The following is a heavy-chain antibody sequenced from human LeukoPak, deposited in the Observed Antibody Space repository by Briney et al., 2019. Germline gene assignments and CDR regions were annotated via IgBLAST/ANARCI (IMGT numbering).Heavy chain of an antibody. Sequence: SETLSLTCAVSGFSISSGYYWGWIRQPPGKGLEWIGSMSHNRGTYYNSSLKSRVTISTDTSKNQFSLRLSSVTAADTAVYYCAGYYASGVSAYDYFGMDVWGKGTTVTVSS. J-gene: IGHJ6*04. CDR3: AGYYASGVSAYDYFGMDV. V-gene: IGHV4-38-2*01. D-gene: IGHD3-10*01. CDR2: MSHNRGT. CDR1: GFSISSGYY.